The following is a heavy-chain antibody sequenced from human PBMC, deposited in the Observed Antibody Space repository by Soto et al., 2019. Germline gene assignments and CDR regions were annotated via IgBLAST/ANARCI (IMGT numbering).Heavy chain of an antibody. CDR1: GYTFTGYY. J-gene: IGHJ6*02. V-gene: IGHV1-2*04. CDR2: INPNSGGT. CDR3: ARDSQRGLRFLEWLRTGHYYYGMDV. Sequence: ASVKVSCKASGYTFTGYYMHWVLQAPGQGLEWMGWINPNSGGTNYAQKFQGWVTMTRDTSISTAYMELSRLRSDDTAVYYCARDSQRGLRFLEWLRTGHYYYGMDVWGQGTTVTVSS. D-gene: IGHD3-3*01.